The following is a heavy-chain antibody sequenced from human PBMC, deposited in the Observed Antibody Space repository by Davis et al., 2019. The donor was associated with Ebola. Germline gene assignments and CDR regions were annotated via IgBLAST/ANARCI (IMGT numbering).Heavy chain of an antibody. J-gene: IGHJ4*02. Sequence: SETLSLTCTVSGGSISSTSSYWAWIRQSRGKGLEWFGSIFSSGITYYNPSLESRVTISIDTSNTHSLKLSSVTAADTVIYYCARHYFGDECSLDCWGEGTLVTVSS. CDR2: IFSSGIT. CDR3: ARHYFGDECSLDC. V-gene: IGHV4-39*01. CDR1: GGSISSTSSY. D-gene: IGHD2-8*02.